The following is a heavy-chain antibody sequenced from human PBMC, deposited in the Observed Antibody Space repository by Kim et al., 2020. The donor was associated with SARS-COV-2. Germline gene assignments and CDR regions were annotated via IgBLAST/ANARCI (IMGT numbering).Heavy chain of an antibody. D-gene: IGHD4-17*01. CDR3: AGSEVTTYTTDY. Sequence: SETLSLTCTVSGGSISSGGYYWSWIRQHPGKGLEWIGYIYYSGSTYYNPSLKSRVTISVDTSKNQFSLKLSSVTAADTAVYYCAGSEVTTYTTDYWGQGTLVTVSS. CDR1: GGSISSGGYY. CDR2: IYYSGST. V-gene: IGHV4-31*03. J-gene: IGHJ4*02.